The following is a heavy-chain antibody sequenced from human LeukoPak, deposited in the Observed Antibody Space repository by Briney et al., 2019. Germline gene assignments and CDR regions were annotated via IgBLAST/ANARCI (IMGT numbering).Heavy chain of an antibody. CDR2: IYYSGST. J-gene: IGHJ5*02. D-gene: IGHD6-13*01. Sequence: KPSETLSLTCTVSGGSISSSSYYWGWIRQPPGKGLEWIGSIYYSGSTYYNPSLKSRVTISVDTSKNQFSLQLRSVTAADTAVYYCASQARIAAALNYFDPWGQGTLVTVSS. CDR1: GGSISSSSYY. V-gene: IGHV4-39*07. CDR3: ASQARIAAALNYFDP.